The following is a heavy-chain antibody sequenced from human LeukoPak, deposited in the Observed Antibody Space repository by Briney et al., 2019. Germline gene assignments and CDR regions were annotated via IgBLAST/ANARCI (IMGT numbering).Heavy chain of an antibody. CDR1: GGTFSSYT. Sequence: SVKVSCKASGGTFSSYTISWVRQAPGQGLEWMGRIIPILGIVNYAQKFQGRVTITADKSTSTAYMELSSLRSEDTAVYYCARARDYYGSGSYGMDVWGQGTTVTVSS. V-gene: IGHV1-69*02. CDR2: IIPILGIV. J-gene: IGHJ6*02. D-gene: IGHD3-10*01. CDR3: ARARDYYGSGSYGMDV.